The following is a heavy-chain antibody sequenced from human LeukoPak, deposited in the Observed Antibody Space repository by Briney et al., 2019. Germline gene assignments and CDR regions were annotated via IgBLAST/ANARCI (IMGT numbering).Heavy chain of an antibody. CDR1: GFTFSSYA. V-gene: IGHV3-23*01. J-gene: IGHJ6*02. CDR2: INGSGGST. Sequence: GGSLRLSCAASGFTFSSYAMSWVRRAPGEGLEWVSAINGSGGSTYYADSVKGRFTISRDNSTNTLCLRMNSLRAEDTAVYYCAKEDRFGLLQYYYGMDVWGQGTTVTVSS. D-gene: IGHD3-10*01. CDR3: AKEDRFGLLQYYYGMDV.